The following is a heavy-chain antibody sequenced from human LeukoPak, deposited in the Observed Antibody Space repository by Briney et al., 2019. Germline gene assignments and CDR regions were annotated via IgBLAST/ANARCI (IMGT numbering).Heavy chain of an antibody. D-gene: IGHD3-10*01. CDR1: GGSLSGYY. CDR2: INHSGST. Sequence: PSETLSLTCAVYGGSLSGYYWSWIRQPPGKGLEWIGEINHSGSTNYNPSLKSRVTISVDTSKNQFSLKLSSVTAADTAVYYCARGDENETRAQGYWGQGTLVTVSS. J-gene: IGHJ4*02. CDR3: ARGDENETRAQGY. V-gene: IGHV4-34*01.